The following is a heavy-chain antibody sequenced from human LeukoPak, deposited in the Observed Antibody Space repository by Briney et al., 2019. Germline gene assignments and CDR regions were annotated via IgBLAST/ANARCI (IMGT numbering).Heavy chain of an antibody. D-gene: IGHD3-22*01. CDR1: GFTFSSYG. CDR2: IRYDGSNK. CDR3: AKGLIYDSSGYPHRGDAFDI. J-gene: IGHJ3*02. Sequence: PGGSLRLSCAASGFTFSSYGMHWVRQAPGKGLEWVAFIRYDGSNKYYADSVKGRFTISRDNSKNTLYLQMNSLRAEDTAVYYCAKGLIYDSSGYPHRGDAFDIWGQGTMVTVSS. V-gene: IGHV3-30*02.